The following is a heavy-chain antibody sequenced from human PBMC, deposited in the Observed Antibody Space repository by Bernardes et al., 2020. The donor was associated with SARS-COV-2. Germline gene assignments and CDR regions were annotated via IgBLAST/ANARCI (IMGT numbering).Heavy chain of an antibody. J-gene: IGHJ4*02. CDR3: ARGGEGYCSSTSCYAGGDYFDY. CDR2: IWYDGSNK. D-gene: IGHD2-2*01. Sequence: GGSLRLSCAASGFTFSSYGMHWVRQAPGKGLEWVAVIWYDGSNKYYADSVKGRLTISRDNSKNTLYLQMNSLRAEDTAVYYCARGGEGYCSSTSCYAGGDYFDYWSQGTLVTVSS. CDR1: GFTFSSYG. V-gene: IGHV3-33*01.